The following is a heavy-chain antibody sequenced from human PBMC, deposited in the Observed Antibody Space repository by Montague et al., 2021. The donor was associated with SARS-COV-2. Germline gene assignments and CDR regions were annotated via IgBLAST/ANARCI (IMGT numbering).Heavy chain of an antibody. D-gene: IGHD4-11*01. CDR2: IWYDGSNK. CDR1: GFTFSSYG. V-gene: IGHV3-33*01. Sequence: SLRLSCAASGFTFSSYGMHWVRQAPGKGLEWVAVIWYDGSNKYYADSVKGRFTISRDNSKNTLYLQMNSLRAEDTAVYYCARGRQSLYSNYFGGVSPYYFDXGGQGTLVTVSS. J-gene: IGHJ4*02. CDR3: ARGRQSLYSNYFGGVSPYYFDX.